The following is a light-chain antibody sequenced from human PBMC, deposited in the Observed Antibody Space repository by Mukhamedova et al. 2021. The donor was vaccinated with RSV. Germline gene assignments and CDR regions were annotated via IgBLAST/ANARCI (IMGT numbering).Light chain of an antibody. Sequence: WYQRRVHGKAPKLLIHKASNLEAGVPPRFSGSGSGTEFTLTISSLQPDDFATYYYQQYNSYSWTFGQGTKVDIK. CDR3: QQYNSYSWT. V-gene: IGKV1-5*03. J-gene: IGKJ1*01. CDR2: KAS.